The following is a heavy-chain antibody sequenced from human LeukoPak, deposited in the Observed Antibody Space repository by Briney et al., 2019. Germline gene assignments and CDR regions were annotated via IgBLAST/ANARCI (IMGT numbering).Heavy chain of an antibody. CDR1: GGSISSYY. J-gene: IGHJ6*02. CDR3: AGGFGEGGYDYYYGMDV. CDR2: IYYSGST. V-gene: IGHV4-59*08. Sequence: SETLSLTCTVSGGSISSYYWSWIRQPPGKGLEWIGYIYYSGSTNYNPSLKSRVTISVDTSKYQFSLKLSSVTAADTAVYYCAGGFGEGGYDYYYGMDVWGQGTTVTVSS. D-gene: IGHD3-10*01.